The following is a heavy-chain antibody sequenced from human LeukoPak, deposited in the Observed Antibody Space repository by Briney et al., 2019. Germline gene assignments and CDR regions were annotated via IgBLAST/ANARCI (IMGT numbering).Heavy chain of an antibody. J-gene: IGHJ4*02. D-gene: IGHD3-22*01. CDR1: GFTFSSYA. CDR3: ARMIVVVTDYLDH. V-gene: IGHV3-23*01. CDR2: ISGSGGST. Sequence: GGSLRLSCAASGFTFSSYAMSWVRQAPGKGLEWVSAISGSGGSTYYADSVKGRFTISRDNSKNTLYLQMNSLRAEDTAVYYCARMIVVVTDYLDHWGQGTLVTVSS.